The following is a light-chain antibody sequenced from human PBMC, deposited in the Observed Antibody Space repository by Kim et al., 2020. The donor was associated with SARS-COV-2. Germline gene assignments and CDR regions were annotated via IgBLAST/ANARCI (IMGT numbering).Light chain of an antibody. J-gene: IGKJ2*03. V-gene: IGKV2-28*01. Sequence: DIVMTQSPLSLPVTPGEPASISCRSSQSLLHSNGYNYLDWYLQKPGQSPQLLIYLGSNRASGVPDRFSGSGSGTDFTLKISRVEAEDVGVYYCMQALQTHRFGQWTKLEI. CDR3: MQALQTHR. CDR1: QSLLHSNGYNY. CDR2: LGS.